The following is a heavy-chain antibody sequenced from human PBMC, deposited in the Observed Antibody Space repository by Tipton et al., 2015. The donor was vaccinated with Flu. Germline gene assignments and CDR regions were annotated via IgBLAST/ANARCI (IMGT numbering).Heavy chain of an antibody. V-gene: IGHV4-61*02. D-gene: IGHD5-18*01. CDR2: IYTSGST. Sequence: TLSLTCTVSGGSISSGSYYWSWIRQPAGKGLEWIGRIYTSGSTNYNPSLKSRVTISVDTSKNQFSLKLSSVTAADTAVYYCARGGYSYGYGKNYYYYGMDGWGQETTVTVSS. CDR3: ARGGYSYGYGKNYYYYGMDG. J-gene: IGHJ6*02. CDR1: GGSISSGSYY.